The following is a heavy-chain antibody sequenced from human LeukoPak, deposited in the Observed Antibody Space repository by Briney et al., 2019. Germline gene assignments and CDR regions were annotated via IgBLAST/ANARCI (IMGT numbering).Heavy chain of an antibody. CDR3: AREATPFNSSGWSGSFDY. V-gene: IGHV1-69*04. CDR1: GGTFSSYA. CDR2: IIPILGIA. J-gene: IGHJ4*02. Sequence: SVKVSCKASGGTFSSYAISWVRQAPGQGLEWMGRIIPILGIANYAQKFQGRVTITADKSTSTAYMELSSLRSEDTAVYYCAREATPFNSSGWSGSFDYWGQGTLVTVSS. D-gene: IGHD6-19*01.